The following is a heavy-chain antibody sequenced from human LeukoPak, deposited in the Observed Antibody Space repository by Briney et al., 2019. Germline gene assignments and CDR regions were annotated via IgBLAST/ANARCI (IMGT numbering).Heavy chain of an antibody. CDR3: AKDASRSTSLYYYYGMDV. CDR1: GFTFSSYG. V-gene: IGHV3-30*18. D-gene: IGHD2-2*01. Sequence: GGSLRLSCAASGFTFSSYGMHWVRQAPGKGLEWVAVISYDGSNKYYADSVKGRFTISRDNSKNTLYLQMNSLRAEDTAVYYCAKDASRSTSLYYYYGMDVWGQGTTVTVSS. J-gene: IGHJ6*02. CDR2: ISYDGSNK.